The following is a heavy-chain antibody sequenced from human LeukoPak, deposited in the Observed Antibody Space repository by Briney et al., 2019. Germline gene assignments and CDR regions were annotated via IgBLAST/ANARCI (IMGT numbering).Heavy chain of an antibody. Sequence: GGSLRLSCAASGFTFNTYWIHWVRRAPGKGLVWVSRISPDGSSTNYADSVEGRFTISRDNAKNTLYLQMSSLRADDTAVYYCARGLLVVVGATPDYWGQGTLVTVSS. J-gene: IGHJ4*02. CDR3: ARGLLVVVGATPDY. D-gene: IGHD1-26*01. CDR2: ISPDGSST. CDR1: GFTFNTYW. V-gene: IGHV3-74*01.